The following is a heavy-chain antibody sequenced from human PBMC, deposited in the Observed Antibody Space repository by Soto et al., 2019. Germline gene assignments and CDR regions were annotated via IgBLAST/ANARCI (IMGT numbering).Heavy chain of an antibody. V-gene: IGHV3-21*01. CDR3: ARDPLTGTTPVSMDV. D-gene: IGHD1-20*01. CDR2: ISSSSSYI. Sequence: EVQLVESGGGLVKPGGSLRLSCAASGFTFSSYSMNWVRQAPGKGLELVSSISSSSSYIYSADSVKGRFTIYRDNAKNSLYLQMNSLRAEDTAVYYWARDPLTGTTPVSMDVWGQGTTVTVSS. CDR1: GFTFSSYS. J-gene: IGHJ6*02.